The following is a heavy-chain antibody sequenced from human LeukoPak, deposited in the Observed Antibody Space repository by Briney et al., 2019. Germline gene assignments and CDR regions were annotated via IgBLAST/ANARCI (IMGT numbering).Heavy chain of an antibody. CDR3: ARDPVTRGYYYGMDV. V-gene: IGHV4-39*07. Sequence: SETLSLTCTVSGGSFTSSSYYWGWIRQPPGKGLEWIGSIYYSGSTDYNPSLKSRVTISVDTSKNQFSLKLSSVTAADTAVYYCARDPVTRGYYYGMDVWGQGTTVTVSS. CDR2: IYYSGST. CDR1: GGSFTSSSYY. D-gene: IGHD1-26*01. J-gene: IGHJ6*02.